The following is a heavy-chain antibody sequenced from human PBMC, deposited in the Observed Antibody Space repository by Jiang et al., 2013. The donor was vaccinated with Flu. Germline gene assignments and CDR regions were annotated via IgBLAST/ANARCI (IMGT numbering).Heavy chain of an antibody. V-gene: IGHV4-39*01. D-gene: IGHD3-10*01. CDR2: IYYSGST. J-gene: IGHJ4*02. Sequence: GSGLVKPSETLSLTCTVSGGSISSSSYYWGWIRQPPGKGLEWIGSIYYSGSTYYNPSLKSRVTISVDTSKNQFSLKLSSVTAADTAVYYCARHEVLRAFDYWGQGTLVTVSS. CDR3: ARHEVLRAFDY. CDR1: GGSISSSSYY.